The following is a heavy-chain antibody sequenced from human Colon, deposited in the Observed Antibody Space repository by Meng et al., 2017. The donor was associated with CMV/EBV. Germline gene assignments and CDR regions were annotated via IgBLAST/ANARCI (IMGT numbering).Heavy chain of an antibody. Sequence: SETLSLTCSVSGGSISSGDYYWSWVRQPPGKGLEWIGYIYYNGTTYYNPSLKSRVTISVDTSKNLFSLNLSSATAADTAMYYCARERPAARGYNSAGPWGQGTLVTVSS. J-gene: IGHJ5*02. V-gene: IGHV4-30-4*08. CDR2: IYYNGTT. CDR1: GGSISSGDYY. D-gene: IGHD2-2*01. CDR3: ARERPAARGYNSAGP.